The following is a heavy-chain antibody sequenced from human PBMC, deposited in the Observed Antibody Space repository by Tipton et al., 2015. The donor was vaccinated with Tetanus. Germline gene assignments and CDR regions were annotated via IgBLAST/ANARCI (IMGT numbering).Heavy chain of an antibody. D-gene: IGHD3-3*01. J-gene: IGHJ4*02. V-gene: IGHV4-31*03. Sequence: TLSLTCNVSGASINAGGYLWTWVRQHPGQGLEWIGNIYYYTQRTSQIPSLDSRVSISVDTSKNQFSLRLTTVTAADTAVYYCARGFPRESFYLDYWGQGKQVTVSS. CDR2: IYYYTQRT. CDR1: GASINAGGYL. CDR3: ARGFPRESFYLDY.